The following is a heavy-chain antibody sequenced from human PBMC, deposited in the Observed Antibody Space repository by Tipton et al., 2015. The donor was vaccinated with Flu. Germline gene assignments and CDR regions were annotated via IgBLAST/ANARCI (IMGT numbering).Heavy chain of an antibody. Sequence: TLSLTCTVSGGSISSGSYYWTWIRQPAGKGLEWIGRIYTSGSTNYNPSLKSRVTMSLDTPKNQFSMKLSSVTAADTAVYYCARGYSSSLGLPFDYWGQGTLGTVTS. D-gene: IGHD6-19*01. V-gene: IGHV4-61*02. CDR1: GGSISSGSYY. CDR3: ARGYSSSLGLPFDY. CDR2: IYTSGST. J-gene: IGHJ4*02.